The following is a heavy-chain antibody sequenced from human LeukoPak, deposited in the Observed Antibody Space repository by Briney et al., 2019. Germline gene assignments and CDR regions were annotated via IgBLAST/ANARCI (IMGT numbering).Heavy chain of an antibody. D-gene: IGHD3-10*02. J-gene: IGHJ6*04. CDR1: GFTFSSYE. CDR2: ISSSGSTI. CDR3: AELGITMIGGV. V-gene: IGHV3-48*03. Sequence: WGSLRLSCAAPGFTFSSYEMNWVRQAPGKGLEWVSYISSSGSTIYYADSVKGRFTISRDNAKNSLYLQMNSLRAEDTAVYYCAELGITMIGGVWGKGTTVTISS.